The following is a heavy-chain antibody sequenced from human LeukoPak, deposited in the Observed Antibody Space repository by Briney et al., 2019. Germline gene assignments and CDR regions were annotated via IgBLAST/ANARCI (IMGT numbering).Heavy chain of an antibody. CDR3: ARHIVATPHPYYYYGMDV. Sequence: PGGSLRLSCAVSGFSFTNYWMHWVRQDPGKGLVWVSYISSDGSVTKYADSVKGRFTISRDNSKNTLYLQMNSLRAEDTAVYYCARHIVATPHPYYYYGMDVWGQGTTVTVSS. D-gene: IGHD5-12*01. CDR2: ISSDGSVT. CDR1: GFSFTNYW. V-gene: IGHV3-74*03. J-gene: IGHJ6*02.